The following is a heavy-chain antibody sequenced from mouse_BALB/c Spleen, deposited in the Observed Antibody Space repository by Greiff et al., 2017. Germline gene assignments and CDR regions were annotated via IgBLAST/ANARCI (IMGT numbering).Heavy chain of an antibody. D-gene: IGHD2-14*01. Sequence: LKQPGSELVRPGASVKLSCKASGYTFTSYWMHWVKQRHGQGLEWIGNIYPGSGSTNYDEKFKSKGTLTVDTSSSTAYMHLSSLTSEDSAVYYCTRSGGDYRYDGSAWFAYWGQGTLVTVSA. J-gene: IGHJ3*01. CDR1: GYTFTSYW. V-gene: IGHV1S22*01. CDR2: IYPGSGST. CDR3: TRSGGDYRYDGSAWFAY.